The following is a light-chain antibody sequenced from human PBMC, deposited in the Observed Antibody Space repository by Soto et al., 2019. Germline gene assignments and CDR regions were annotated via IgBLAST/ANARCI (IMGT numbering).Light chain of an antibody. CDR1: SSDIGGYNS. CDR2: DVS. V-gene: IGLV2-11*01. CDR3: CSYAGSYSHVA. Sequence: QSALTQPRSVSGSPGQSVTISCTGTSSDIGGYNSVSWYQHHPGKAPKLMINDVSQRPSGVPDRFSGSKSGNTASLTISGLQAEDEADYYCCSYAGSYSHVAFGGGTKVTVL. J-gene: IGLJ2*01.